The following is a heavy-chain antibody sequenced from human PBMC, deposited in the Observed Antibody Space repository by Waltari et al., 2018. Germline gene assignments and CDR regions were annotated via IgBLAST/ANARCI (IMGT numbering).Heavy chain of an antibody. CDR3: ARVLTTGTVAFDI. D-gene: IGHD1-7*01. CDR1: GDSLSSNLF. V-gene: IGHV4-38-2*01. CDR2: IYYSGVT. J-gene: IGHJ3*02. Sequence: VQLRESGPGPVKPSETLSLSCVISGDSLSSNLFWGWIRQSPEKGLEWSGNIYYSGVTYYSPFLKSRVFISIDTPRRQFSLKLTSVTAADTAVYYCARVLTTGTVAFDIWGQGTLVTVSS.